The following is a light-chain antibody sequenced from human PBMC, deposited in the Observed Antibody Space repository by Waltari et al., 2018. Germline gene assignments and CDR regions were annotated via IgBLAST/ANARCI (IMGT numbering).Light chain of an antibody. Sequence: SYVLTQPPSVSVAPGKTARITCGGNNIGSKSVHWYQEKPGQAPVLVGYDDSDRASGIPERFSGSNSGNTATLTISRVEAGDEADYYCQVWDSSSDHPVFGGGTKLTVL. V-gene: IGLV3-21*03. CDR2: DDS. CDR3: QVWDSSSDHPV. CDR1: NIGSKS. J-gene: IGLJ3*02.